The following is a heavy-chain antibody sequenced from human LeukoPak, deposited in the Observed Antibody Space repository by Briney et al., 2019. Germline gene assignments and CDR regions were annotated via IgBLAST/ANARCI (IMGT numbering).Heavy chain of an antibody. V-gene: IGHV4-59*12. Sequence: KPSETLSLTCTVSGGSISNYYWSWIRQPPGKGLEWIGYIYYSGSTNYNPSLKSRVTISVDTPKNQFSLKLSSVTAADTAVYYCARRASSGWGIDYWGQGTLVTVSS. CDR2: IYYSGST. D-gene: IGHD6-19*01. J-gene: IGHJ4*02. CDR1: GGSISNYY. CDR3: ARRASSGWGIDY.